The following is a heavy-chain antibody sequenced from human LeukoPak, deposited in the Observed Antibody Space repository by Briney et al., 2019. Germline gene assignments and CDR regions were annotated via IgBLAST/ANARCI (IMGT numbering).Heavy chain of an antibody. CDR1: GYTFTGYY. V-gene: IGHV1-2*02. CDR2: INPNSGGT. CDR3: ARDLRGSYTLYYFDY. Sequence: ASVKVSCKASGYTFTGYYVHWVRQAPGQGLEWMGWINPNSGGTNYAQKFQGRVTMTRDTSISTAYMELSRLRSDDTAVYYCARDLRGSYTLYYFDYWGQGTLVTVSS. D-gene: IGHD1-26*01. J-gene: IGHJ4*02.